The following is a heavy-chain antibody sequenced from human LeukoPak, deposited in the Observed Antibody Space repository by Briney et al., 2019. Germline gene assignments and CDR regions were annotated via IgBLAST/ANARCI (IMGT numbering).Heavy chain of an antibody. J-gene: IGHJ3*02. V-gene: IGHV1-18*01. Sequence: ASVKVSCKASGGTFSSYAISWVRQAPGQGLEWMGWISAYNGNTNYAQKLQGRVTMTTDTSTSTAYMELRSLRSDDTAVYYCARDSIEWIHAFDIWGQGTMVTVSS. CDR3: ARDSIEWIHAFDI. D-gene: IGHD5-18*01. CDR1: GGTFSSYA. CDR2: ISAYNGNT.